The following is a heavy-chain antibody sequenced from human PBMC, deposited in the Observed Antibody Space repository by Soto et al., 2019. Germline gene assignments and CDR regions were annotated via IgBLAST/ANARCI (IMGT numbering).Heavy chain of an antibody. D-gene: IGHD6-13*01. CDR3: AKDGKIAAAGTWVKYFDY. CDR2: ISGSGDKT. Sequence: PGGSLRLSCAASGFTFSSYAMSWVRQAPGKGLEWVSAISGSGDKTYYADSVKGRFTISRDNSKNTPYLQMNSLRAEDTAVYYCAKDGKIAAAGTWVKYFDYWGQGTLVTVSS. J-gene: IGHJ4*02. CDR1: GFTFSSYA. V-gene: IGHV3-23*01.